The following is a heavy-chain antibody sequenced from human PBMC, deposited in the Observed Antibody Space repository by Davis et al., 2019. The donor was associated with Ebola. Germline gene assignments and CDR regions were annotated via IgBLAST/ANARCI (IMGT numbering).Heavy chain of an antibody. CDR3: ARDLKAVAGSDY. Sequence: ASVQVSCKASGYTFTSYYIHWVRQAPGQGLEWMGWISAYNGNTNYAQKLQGRVTMTTDTSTSTAYMELRSLKSDDTAVYYCARDLKAVAGSDYWGQGTLVTVSS. CDR1: GYTFTSYY. CDR2: ISAYNGNT. J-gene: IGHJ4*02. V-gene: IGHV1-18*04. D-gene: IGHD6-19*01.